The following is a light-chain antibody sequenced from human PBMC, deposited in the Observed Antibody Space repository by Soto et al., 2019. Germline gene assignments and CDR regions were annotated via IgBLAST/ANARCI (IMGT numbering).Light chain of an antibody. CDR2: GAS. J-gene: IGKJ5*01. Sequence: EIVLTQSPATLSLSPGERATLSSRASQSVSSRLAWYQQKPGQAPRLLISGASSRATGIPDRFSGSGSGTDFTLTISRLEPEDFALYYCQHYVERSPITFGQGTRLEIK. CDR3: QHYVERSPIT. V-gene: IGKV3-20*01. CDR1: QSVSSR.